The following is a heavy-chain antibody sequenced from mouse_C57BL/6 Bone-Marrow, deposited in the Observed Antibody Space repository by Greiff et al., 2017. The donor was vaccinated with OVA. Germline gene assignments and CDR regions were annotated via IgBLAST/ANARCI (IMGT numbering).Heavy chain of an antibody. J-gene: IGHJ1*03. CDR2: IDPGSGGT. Sequence: VQLQQPGAELVKPGASVKLSCKASGYTFTSYWMPWVKQRPGRGLEWIGRIDPGSGGTKYTEKFKSKATLTVDKPSSTAYMQLSSLTSEDSAVYYCARDTCRNWYFGVWGTGTTVTVSS. CDR1: GYTFTSYW. D-gene: IGHD3-3*01. CDR3: ARDTCRNWYFGV. V-gene: IGHV1-72*01.